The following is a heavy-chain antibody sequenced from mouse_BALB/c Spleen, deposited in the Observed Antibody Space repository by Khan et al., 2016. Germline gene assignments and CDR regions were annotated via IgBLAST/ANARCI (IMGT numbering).Heavy chain of an antibody. V-gene: IGHV9-3*02. D-gene: IGHD1-1*01. J-gene: IGHJ3*01. CDR2: INTNTGEP. Sequence: QIQLVQSGPELKKPGETVKISCKASGYTFTNYGMNWVKQAPGQGLKWMDWINTNTGEPTYAEEFKGRFAFSLETSASTAYLQLNNLKKEDTATYFCAEDYYGSNWFAYWGQGTLVTVSA. CDR3: AEDYYGSNWFAY. CDR1: GYTFTNYG.